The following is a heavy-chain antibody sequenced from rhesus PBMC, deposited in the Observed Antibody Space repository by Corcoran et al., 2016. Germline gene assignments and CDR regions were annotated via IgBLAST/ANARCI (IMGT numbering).Heavy chain of an antibody. CDR3: SRDRSGIWIPYYFDY. Sequence: DVQLVESGGALAQPGGSLRLSCAASGFTFDDYAMSWVRQAPGKGLEWVARISWDGGSTYYAGSVRGRFTISRDNAKNTLYLQMDRLRAEDTALYYCSRDRSGIWIPYYFDYWGQGVLVTVSS. D-gene: IGHD6-25*01. CDR2: ISWDGGST. V-gene: IGHV3-134*01. CDR1: GFTFDDYA. J-gene: IGHJ4*01.